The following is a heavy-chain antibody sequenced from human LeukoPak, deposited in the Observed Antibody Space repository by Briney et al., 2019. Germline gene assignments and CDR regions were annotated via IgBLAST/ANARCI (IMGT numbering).Heavy chain of an antibody. CDR1: GFTFSTYS. CDR2: ISGSGGST. J-gene: IGHJ4*02. Sequence: GGSLRLSCAASGFTFSTYSMNWVRRAPGKGLEWVSAISGSGGSTYYADSVKGRFTISRDNSKNTLYLQMNSLRAEDTAVYYCAREPRATRYYFDYWGQGTLVTVSS. CDR3: AREPRATRYYFDY. D-gene: IGHD5-12*01. V-gene: IGHV3-23*01.